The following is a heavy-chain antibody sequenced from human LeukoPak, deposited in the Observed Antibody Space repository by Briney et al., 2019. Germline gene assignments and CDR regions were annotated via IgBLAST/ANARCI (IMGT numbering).Heavy chain of an antibody. D-gene: IGHD5-12*01. CDR1: GFTFSSYG. J-gene: IGHJ4*02. CDR3: AKEGTVGWLRGGKYYFDY. V-gene: IGHV3-30*18. CDR2: ISYDGSNK. Sequence: GGSLRLSCAASGFTFSSYGMHWVRQAPGKGLEWVAVISYDGSNKYYADSVKGRFTISRDNSKNTLYLQMNSLRAEDTAVYYCAKEGTVGWLRGGKYYFDYWGQGTLVTVSS.